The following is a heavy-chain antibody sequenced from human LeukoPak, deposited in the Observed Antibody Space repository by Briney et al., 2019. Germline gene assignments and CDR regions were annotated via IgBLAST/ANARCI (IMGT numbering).Heavy chain of an antibody. CDR1: GFTFSSYA. Sequence: PGGSLRLSCAASGFTFSSYAMHWVRQAPGKGLEWVAVISYDGSNKYYADSVKGRFTISRDNSKNTLYLQMNSLRAEDTAVYYCARVNRKTIFGVVIIWFDYWGQGTLVTVSS. CDR2: ISYDGSNK. D-gene: IGHD3-3*01. V-gene: IGHV3-30*04. J-gene: IGHJ4*02. CDR3: ARVNRKTIFGVVIIWFDY.